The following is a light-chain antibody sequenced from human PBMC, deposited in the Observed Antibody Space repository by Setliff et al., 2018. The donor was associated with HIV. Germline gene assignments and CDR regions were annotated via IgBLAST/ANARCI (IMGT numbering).Light chain of an antibody. CDR1: SSNIGNNY. CDR2: ENN. Sequence: QSVLTQPPSVSAAPGQKVTISCSGSSSNIGNNYVSWSQQLPGTAPKFLIYENNKRPSGIPDRFSGSKSGTSATLDITGLQTGDEADYFCGAWDSSLSVFVFGTGTNVTVL. CDR3: GAWDSSLSVFV. V-gene: IGLV1-51*02. J-gene: IGLJ1*01.